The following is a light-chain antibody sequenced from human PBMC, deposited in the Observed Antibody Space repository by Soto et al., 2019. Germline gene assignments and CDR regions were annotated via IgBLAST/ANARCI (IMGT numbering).Light chain of an antibody. Sequence: EIVMTQSPATLSVSPGERATLSCRASLSVSFRLAWYQQKPGQAPRLLIYDASTRATGIPARFTGSGSGTEFTLIISSLQSEDFAAYYCQQYDDWPLTFGGGTKVEIK. CDR1: LSVSFR. V-gene: IGKV3D-15*01. CDR3: QQYDDWPLT. CDR2: DAS. J-gene: IGKJ4*01.